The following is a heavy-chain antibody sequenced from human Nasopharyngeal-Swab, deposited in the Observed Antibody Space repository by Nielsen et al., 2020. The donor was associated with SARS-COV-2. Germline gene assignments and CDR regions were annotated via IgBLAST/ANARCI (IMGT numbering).Heavy chain of an antibody. CDR3: AKGYGSGSYLYYYYYYMDV. CDR2: ISSNGGST. Sequence: WIRQPPGKGLEYVSAISSNGGSTYYADSVKGRFTISRDNSKNTLYLQMNSLRAEDTAVYYCAKGYGSGSYLYYYYYYMDVWGKGTTVTVSS. J-gene: IGHJ6*03. V-gene: IGHV3-64*04. D-gene: IGHD3-10*01.